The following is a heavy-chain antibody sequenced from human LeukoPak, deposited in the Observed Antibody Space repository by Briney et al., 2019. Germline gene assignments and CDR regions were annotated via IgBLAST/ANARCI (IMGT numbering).Heavy chain of an antibody. D-gene: IGHD6-13*01. J-gene: IGHJ4*02. CDR2: ISGSGGST. CDR1: GFTFSSYG. Sequence: GGTLRLSCAASGFTFSSYGMSWVRQAPGKGLEWVSAISGSGGSTCYADSVKGRFTISRDNSKNTLYLQMNSLRAEDTAVYYCAKNAGYSSSWFSPNWGQGTLVTVSS. CDR3: AKNAGYSSSWFSPN. V-gene: IGHV3-23*01.